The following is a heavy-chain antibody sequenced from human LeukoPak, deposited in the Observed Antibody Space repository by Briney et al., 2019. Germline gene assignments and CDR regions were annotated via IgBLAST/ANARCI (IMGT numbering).Heavy chain of an antibody. CDR2: IYYSGST. V-gene: IGHV4-39*01. CDR1: GDSISSSPYY. J-gene: IGHJ4*02. CDR3: ARQEGVVNPDY. Sequence: SETLSLTCSVSGDSISSSPYYWGWIRQPPGKGLEWIGSIYYSGSTYYNPSLKSQVTISVDTSKNQFSLKLSSVTAADTAVYYCARQEGVVNPDYWGQGTLVTVSS. D-gene: IGHD3-3*01.